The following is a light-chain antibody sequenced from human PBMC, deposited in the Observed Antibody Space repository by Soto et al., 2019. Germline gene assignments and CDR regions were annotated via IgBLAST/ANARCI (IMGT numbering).Light chain of an antibody. CDR3: QQYGSSPRN. CDR2: GAS. CDR1: QSVSSSY. V-gene: IGKV3-20*01. J-gene: IGKJ4*01. Sequence: EIVLTQSPGTLSLSPGERATLSCRASQSVSSSYLAWYQQKPGQAPRLLIYGASSRATGIPDRFSGSGSGPDFTLTISRLEPEDFAVYYCQQYGSSPRNFGGGTKVEIK.